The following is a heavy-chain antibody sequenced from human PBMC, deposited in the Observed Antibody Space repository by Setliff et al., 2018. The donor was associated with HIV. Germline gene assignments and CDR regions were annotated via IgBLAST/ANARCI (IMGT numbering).Heavy chain of an antibody. Sequence: ASVKVSCKASGYTFTGYYMHWVRQAPGQGLEWMGWINPNSGGTNYAQKFQGRVTMTRDTSISTVYMELSRLRSDDAAVYYCARVRYCGGDCYPDAFDIWGQGTMVTVSS. CDR2: INPNSGGT. CDR3: ARVRYCGGDCYPDAFDI. D-gene: IGHD2-21*02. J-gene: IGHJ3*02. CDR1: GYTFTGYY. V-gene: IGHV1-2*02.